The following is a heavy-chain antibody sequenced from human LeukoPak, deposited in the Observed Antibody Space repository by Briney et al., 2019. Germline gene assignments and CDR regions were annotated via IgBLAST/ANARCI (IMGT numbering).Heavy chain of an antibody. V-gene: IGHV4-30-2*01. D-gene: IGHD3-10*01. CDR1: GGSISSGGYY. Sequence: SQTLSLTCTVSGGSISSGGYYWSWIRQPPGKSLEWIGYIYHSGSTYYNPSLKSRVTISVDRSKNRFSLKLSSVTAADTAVYYCARGGSGSYYKRHAFDIWGQGTMVTVSS. CDR3: ARGGSGSYYKRHAFDI. CDR2: IYHSGST. J-gene: IGHJ3*02.